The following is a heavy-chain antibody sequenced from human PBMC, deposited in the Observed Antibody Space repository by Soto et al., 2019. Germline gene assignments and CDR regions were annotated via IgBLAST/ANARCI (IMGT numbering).Heavy chain of an antibody. J-gene: IGHJ4*02. D-gene: IGHD5-18*01. V-gene: IGHV3-30-3*01. Sequence: QVQLVESGGGVVQPGRSLRLSCAASGFTFNNYAMHWVRQAPGKGLEWVAFISYDGSSKYYADSVTGRFTISRDNSRNTLYLQMNSLRAGDTAVYYCARGDGYIYGNTFDSWGQGTLVTVSS. CDR1: GFTFNNYA. CDR2: ISYDGSSK. CDR3: ARGDGYIYGNTFDS.